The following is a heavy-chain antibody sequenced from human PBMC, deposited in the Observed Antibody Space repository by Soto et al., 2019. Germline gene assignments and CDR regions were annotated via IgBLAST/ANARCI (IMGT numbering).Heavy chain of an antibody. J-gene: IGHJ4*02. CDR1: GYTFTGYY. CDR2: INPNSGGT. D-gene: IGHD2-21*02. V-gene: IGHV1-2*02. Sequence: ASVKVSCKASGYTFTGYYMHWARQAPGQGLEWMGWINPNSGGTNYAQKFQGRVTMTRDTSISAAYMELSRLRSDDTAVYYCARAWNCGGDCSSDYWGQGTLVTVSS. CDR3: ARAWNCGGDCSSDY.